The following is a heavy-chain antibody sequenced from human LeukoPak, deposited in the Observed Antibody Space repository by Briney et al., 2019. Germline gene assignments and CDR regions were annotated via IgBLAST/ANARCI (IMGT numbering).Heavy chain of an antibody. V-gene: IGHV4-4*07. Sequence: PSETLSLTCTVSGGPFSDYYWSWIRQPAGKGLEWIGRIYTSGSTNYNPSLKSRVTMSVDTSKNQFSLKLSSVTAADTAVYYCARDYIVVVPAAIFYWHFDLWGRGTLVTVSS. J-gene: IGHJ2*01. CDR3: ARDYIVVVPAAIFYWHFDL. D-gene: IGHD2-2*01. CDR1: GGPFSDYY. CDR2: IYTSGST.